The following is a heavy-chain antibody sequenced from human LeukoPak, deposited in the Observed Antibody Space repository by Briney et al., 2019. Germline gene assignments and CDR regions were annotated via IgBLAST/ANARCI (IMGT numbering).Heavy chain of an antibody. D-gene: IGHD3-9*01. V-gene: IGHV4-59*08. CDR1: GGSISSYY. CDR3: ARHKWHYDILTGPLSNDAFDI. CDR2: IYYSGST. Sequence: PSETLSLTCTVSGGSISSYYWSWIRQPPGKGLEWIGYIYYSGSTNYNPSLKSRVTISVDTSKNQFSLKLSSVTAADTAVYYCARHKWHYDILTGPLSNDAFDIWGQGTMVTVSS. J-gene: IGHJ3*02.